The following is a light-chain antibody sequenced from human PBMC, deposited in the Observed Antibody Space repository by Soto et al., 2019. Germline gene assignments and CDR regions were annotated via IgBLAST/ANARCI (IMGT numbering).Light chain of an antibody. CDR2: DVS. CDR1: SSDVGGFIF. V-gene: IGLV2-14*01. Sequence: QSALTQPASVSGSPGQSITISCTGTSSDVGGFIFVSWYQQHPGRAPKLMIYDVSNRPSGVSNRFSGSKSGNTASLTISGLQADDDADYYCVSYTTRASYVFGTGTKLTVL. J-gene: IGLJ1*01. CDR3: VSYTTRASYV.